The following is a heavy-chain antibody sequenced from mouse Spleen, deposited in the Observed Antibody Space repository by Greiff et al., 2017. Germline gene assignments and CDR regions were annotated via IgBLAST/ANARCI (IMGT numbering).Heavy chain of an antibody. CDR3: ARQGYYGSGDYFGY. J-gene: IGHJ2*01. Sequence: EVKVVESGGGLVKPGGSLKLSCAASGFTFSSYAMSWVRQTPEKRLEWVATISSGGSYTYYPDSVKGRFTISRDNAKNTLYLQMSSLRSEDTAMYYFARQGYYGSGDYFGYWGQGTTLTVSS. CDR1: GFTFSSYA. CDR2: ISSGGSYT. D-gene: IGHD1-1*01. V-gene: IGHV5-9-3*01.